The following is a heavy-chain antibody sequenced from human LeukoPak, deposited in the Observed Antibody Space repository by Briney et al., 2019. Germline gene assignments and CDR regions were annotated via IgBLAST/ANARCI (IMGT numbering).Heavy chain of an antibody. CDR1: GFNFRAYW. V-gene: IGHV3-21*01. Sequence: GGSLRLSCTTSGFNFRAYWMGWVRQAPGKGLEWVSSISSSSSYIYYADSVKGRFTISRDNAKNSLYLQMNSLRAEDTAVYYCARDRLLWFGEGGQGTLVTVSS. D-gene: IGHD3-10*01. CDR3: ARDRLLWFGE. J-gene: IGHJ4*02. CDR2: ISSSSSYI.